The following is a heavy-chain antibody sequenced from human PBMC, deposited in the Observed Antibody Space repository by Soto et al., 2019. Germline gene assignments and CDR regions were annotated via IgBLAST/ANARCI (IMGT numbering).Heavy chain of an antibody. Sequence: EVQLLESGGGLVQPGGSLRLSCAASGFTFSSYAMSWVRQAPGKGLEWVSTISGSGGSTYYADSVKGRFTISRDNSKSTLYLQMNSLRAEDTAVYYCAKGFSYDGLYNFDYWGQGILVTVSS. CDR1: GFTFSSYA. CDR3: AKGFSYDGLYNFDY. CDR2: ISGSGGST. V-gene: IGHV3-23*01. J-gene: IGHJ4*02. D-gene: IGHD3-10*01.